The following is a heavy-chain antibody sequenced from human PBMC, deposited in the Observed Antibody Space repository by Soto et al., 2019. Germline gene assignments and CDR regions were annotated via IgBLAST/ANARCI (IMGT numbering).Heavy chain of an antibody. CDR1: GGSFSGYY. CDR2: INHSGST. CDR3: ARGRWVSSSWCDLDY. D-gene: IGHD6-13*01. Sequence: SETLSLTCAVYGGSFSGYYWSWIRQPPGKGLEWIGEINHSGSTNYNPSLKSRVTISVDTSKNQFSLKLSSVTAADTAVYYCARGRWVSSSWCDLDYWGQGTLVTVSS. V-gene: IGHV4-34*01. J-gene: IGHJ4*02.